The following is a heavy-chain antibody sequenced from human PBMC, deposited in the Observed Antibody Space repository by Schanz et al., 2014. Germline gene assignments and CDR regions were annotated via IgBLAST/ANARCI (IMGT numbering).Heavy chain of an antibody. Sequence: SGGGLVQPGGSLKLSCAASGFAVSSFYMNWVRQAPGKGLEWVSVIYGGEATFYADSVKGRFTISRDSSKNTLYLQMNSLRDEDTAVYYCARGLGNYYDSKSYYYFDYWGQGTLVTVSS. CDR1: GFAVSSFY. J-gene: IGHJ4*02. D-gene: IGHD3-10*01. V-gene: IGHV3-66*01. CDR2: IYGGEAT. CDR3: ARGLGNYYDSKSYYYFDY.